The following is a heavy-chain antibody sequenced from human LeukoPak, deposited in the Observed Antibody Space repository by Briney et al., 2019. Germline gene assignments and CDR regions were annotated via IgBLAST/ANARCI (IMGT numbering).Heavy chain of an antibody. V-gene: IGHV3-23*01. Sequence: PGGSLRLSCAASGFTFRSYALSWVRQAPGKGLEWVSAISGSGGDTYYADSVKGRFTISRDNSKNRLYLQMNSLRAEDAAVYYCAKDPVASSSWYGRGYFDYWGQGTLVTVSS. D-gene: IGHD6-13*01. CDR3: AKDPVASSSWYGRGYFDY. J-gene: IGHJ4*02. CDR1: GFTFRSYA. CDR2: ISGSGGDT.